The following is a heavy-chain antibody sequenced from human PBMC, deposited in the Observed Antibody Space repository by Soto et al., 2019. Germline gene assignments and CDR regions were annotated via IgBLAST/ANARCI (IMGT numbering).Heavy chain of an antibody. CDR3: SIGSWSAVTFDV. J-gene: IGHJ3*01. V-gene: IGHV1-69*02. D-gene: IGHD2-2*01. CDR1: GGTFNTYT. Sequence: QVHLIQSGAEVKKPGSSVKVSCKAAGGTFNTYTLFWVRQAPGHGLEWMGRIIPMLPVTNSAQKFQGRLTLTAHKSTGTAFMELTSLTSEDTAVYYCSIGSWSAVTFDVWGQGTMVTVSS. CDR2: IIPMLPVT.